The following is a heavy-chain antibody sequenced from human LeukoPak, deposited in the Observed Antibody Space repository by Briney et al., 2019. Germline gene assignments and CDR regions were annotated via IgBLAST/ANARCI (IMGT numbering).Heavy chain of an antibody. V-gene: IGHV1-18*01. CDR1: GYTFTSYG. Sequence: GESLKISCKGSGYTFTSYGISWLRQAPGQGLEWMGWISAYNGNTNYAQKLQGRVTMTTDTSTSTAYMELRSLRSDDTAVYYCARARRLEWLDYYYYMDVWGKGTTVTVSS. CDR3: ARARRLEWLDYYYYMDV. D-gene: IGHD3-3*01. CDR2: ISAYNGNT. J-gene: IGHJ6*03.